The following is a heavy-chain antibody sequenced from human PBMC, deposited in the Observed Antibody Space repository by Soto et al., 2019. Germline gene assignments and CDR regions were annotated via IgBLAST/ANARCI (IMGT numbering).Heavy chain of an antibody. CDR2: IIPILGIA. V-gene: IGHV1-69*10. CDR3: ARDSRIVATARGAFDI. CDR1: GGTFSSYT. J-gene: IGHJ3*02. Sequence: VKVSCKASGGTFSSYTISWVRQAPGQGLEWMGRIIPILGIANYAQKFQGRVTITADKSTSTAYMELSSLRSEDTAVYYCARDSRIVATARGAFDIWGQGTMVT. D-gene: IGHD5-12*01.